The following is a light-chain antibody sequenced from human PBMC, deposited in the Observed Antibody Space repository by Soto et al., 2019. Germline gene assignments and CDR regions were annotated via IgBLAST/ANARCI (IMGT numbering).Light chain of an antibody. CDR3: GTWDSSLSAVPWV. V-gene: IGLV1-51*02. CDR1: SSNIGNNY. CDR2: ENN. J-gene: IGLJ1*01. Sequence: QSVLTQPPSVSAAPGQKVTISCSGSSSNIGNNYVSWYQQLPGTAPKLLIYENNKRPSGIPDRFSGSKSGTSATLGITGLQTGDEADYYCGTWDSSLSAVPWVFGTGTKLTVL.